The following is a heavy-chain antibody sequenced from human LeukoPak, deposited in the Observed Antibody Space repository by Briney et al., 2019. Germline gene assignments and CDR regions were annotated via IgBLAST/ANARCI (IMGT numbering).Heavy chain of an antibody. J-gene: IGHJ6*03. CDR1: GFTFGDYA. CDR3: ACGTYYYYYYYMDV. V-gene: IGHV3-23*01. CDR2: ISGSGGST. D-gene: IGHD2-15*01. Sequence: GGSLRLSCTASGFTFGDYAMSWVRQAPGKGLEWVSAISGSGGSTYYADSVKGRFTISRDNAKNSLYLQMNSLRAEDTAVYYCACGTYYYYYYYMDVWGKGTTVTVSS.